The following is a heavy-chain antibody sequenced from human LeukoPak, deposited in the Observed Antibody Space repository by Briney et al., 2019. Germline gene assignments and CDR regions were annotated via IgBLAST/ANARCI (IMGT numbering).Heavy chain of an antibody. CDR1: GFTFSSYA. D-gene: IGHD2-2*01. CDR2: ISGSGGST. Sequence: GGSLRLSCAASGFTFSSYAMSWVRQAPGKGLEWVSAISGSGGSTYYADSVRGRFTISRDNSKNTLYLQMNSLRAEDTAVYYCAKSLVVPAAIVLEAQTYYYYGMDVWGKGATVTVSS. V-gene: IGHV3-23*01. CDR3: AKSLVVPAAIVLEAQTYYYYGMDV. J-gene: IGHJ6*04.